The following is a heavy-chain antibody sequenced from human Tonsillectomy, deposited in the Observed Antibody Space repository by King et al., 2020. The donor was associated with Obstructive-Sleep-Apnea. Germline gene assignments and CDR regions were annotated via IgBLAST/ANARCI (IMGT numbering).Heavy chain of an antibody. Sequence: VQLQESGPGLVKPSGTLSLTCAVSGGSISSSNWWSWVRQPPGKGLEWIGEIYHSGSTNYNPSPKSRVTISVDKSKNQFSLKLSSVTAADTAVYYCARGFYDSSGYYYKDWFDPWGQGTLVTVSS. CDR1: GGSISSSNW. D-gene: IGHD3-22*01. J-gene: IGHJ5*02. CDR2: IYHSGST. CDR3: ARGFYDSSGYYYKDWFDP. V-gene: IGHV4-4*02.